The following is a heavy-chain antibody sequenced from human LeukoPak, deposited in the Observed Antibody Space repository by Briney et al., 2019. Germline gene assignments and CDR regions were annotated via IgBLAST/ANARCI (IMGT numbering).Heavy chain of an antibody. V-gene: IGHV3-64D*06. CDR2: IGPNGAST. Sequence: GGSLRLSCSTSGFTFSNHFMHWVRQAPGKGLEYVSSIGPNGASTLYADSVKGRFTISRDNSKNALYLQLTSLRLEDTALYYCVKDLTGTGFFDYWGQGPRVTVPS. CDR1: GFTFSNHF. D-gene: IGHD3-9*01. CDR3: VKDLTGTGFFDY. J-gene: IGHJ4*02.